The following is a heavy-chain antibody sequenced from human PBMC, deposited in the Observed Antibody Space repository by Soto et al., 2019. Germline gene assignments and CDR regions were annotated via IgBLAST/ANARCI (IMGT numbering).Heavy chain of an antibody. CDR3: ARYIVVVPAARSNWFDP. CDR2: VHHSGST. V-gene: IGHV4-30-4*02. D-gene: IGHD2-2*01. CDR1: GGSISSADYY. Sequence: SETLSLTCTVSGGSISSADYYWSWIRQPPGKGLEWIGYVHHSGSTYYNPSLKSRVTIAVDTSKNQFSLKLSSVTAADTAVYYCARYIVVVPAARSNWFDPWGQGTLVTVSS. J-gene: IGHJ5*02.